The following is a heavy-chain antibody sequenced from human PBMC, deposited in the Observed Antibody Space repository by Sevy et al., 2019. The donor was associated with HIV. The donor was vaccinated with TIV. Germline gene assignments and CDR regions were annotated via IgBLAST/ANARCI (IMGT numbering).Heavy chain of an antibody. Sequence: GGSLRLSCAASGFSFSDYYMSWIRQAPGKGLEWISYISSGSTYTNYADSVKGRFTISRDNAKNSLSLQMHSLRAEDTAVYYCARARIDASAPYYFDNWGQRTLVTVSS. V-gene: IGHV3-11*06. CDR3: ARARIDASAPYYFDN. J-gene: IGHJ4*02. CDR2: ISSGSTYT. D-gene: IGHD1-26*01. CDR1: GFSFSDYY.